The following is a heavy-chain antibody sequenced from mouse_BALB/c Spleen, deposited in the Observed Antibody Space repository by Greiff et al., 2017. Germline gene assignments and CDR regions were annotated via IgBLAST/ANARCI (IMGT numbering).Heavy chain of an antibody. CDR1: GYTFTSYW. D-gene: IGHD2-4*01. V-gene: IGHV1-87*01. J-gene: IGHJ3*01. CDR2: IYPGDGDT. CDR3: AREDYDYDVGFAY. Sequence: ESGAELARPGASVKLSCKASGYTFTSYWMQWVKQRPGQGLEWIGAIYPGDGDTRYTQKFKGKATLTADKSSSTAYMQLSSLASEDSAVYYCAREDYDYDVGFAYWGQGTLVTVSA.